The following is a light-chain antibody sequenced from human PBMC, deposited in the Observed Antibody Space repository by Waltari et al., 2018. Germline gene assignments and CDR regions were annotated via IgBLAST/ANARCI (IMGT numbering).Light chain of an antibody. CDR1: QGISSW. CDR2: AAS. V-gene: IGKV1-12*01. J-gene: IGKJ5*01. Sequence: DIQMTQSPSSVSASVGDRVTITCRASQGISSWLAWYQQKPGTAPKLLIYAASILQSGVPSRFSGSVSGTDFTLTISSLQAEDSAIYYCQQANTFPITFGQGTRLEIK. CDR3: QQANTFPIT.